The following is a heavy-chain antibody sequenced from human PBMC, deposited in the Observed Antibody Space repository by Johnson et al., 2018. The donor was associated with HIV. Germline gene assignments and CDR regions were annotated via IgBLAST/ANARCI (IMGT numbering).Heavy chain of an antibody. D-gene: IGHD6-13*01. CDR3: ARGAYSSSWHASDASDI. CDR1: GFTFSSYA. V-gene: IGHV3-30*04. CDR2: ISYDGSEK. Sequence: QVQLVESGGGVVQPGRSLRLSCAASGFTFSSYAMHWVRQAPGKGLEWVAVISYDGSEKYFADSVKGRFTISRDSSKNTLYLQMNSLRAEDTAVYYCARGAYSSSWHASDASDIWGQGTMVTVSS. J-gene: IGHJ3*02.